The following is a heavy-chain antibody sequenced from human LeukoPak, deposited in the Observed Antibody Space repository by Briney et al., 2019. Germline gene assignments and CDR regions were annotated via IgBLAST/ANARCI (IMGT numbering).Heavy chain of an antibody. J-gene: IGHJ4*02. V-gene: IGHV3-74*01. Sequence: PGGSLRLSCAASGFTFSSHWMHWVRQTPGKGLVWVSRINTDESKINHADSAKGRFTISRDNAKNMLYLQMNSLRAEDTAVYYCARGGLFKYFFDYWGQGTPVTVSS. CDR3: ARGGLFKYFFDY. CDR1: GFTFSSHW. CDR2: INTDESKI. D-gene: IGHD2-15*01.